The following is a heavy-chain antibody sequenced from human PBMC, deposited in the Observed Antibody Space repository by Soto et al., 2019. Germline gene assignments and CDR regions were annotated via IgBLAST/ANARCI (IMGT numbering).Heavy chain of an antibody. D-gene: IGHD3-3*01. J-gene: IGHJ6*02. Sequence: PGGSLRLSCAASAFTFRGYAMGWVRQAPGKGLEWVSTISGSDNRTYYADSVKGRFTISRDNSKNALYLQMNSQRAEDTAVYYCARIKDDLWSGMDGWGQGTTVTVSS. V-gene: IGHV3-23*01. CDR3: ARIKDDLWSGMDG. CDR1: AFTFRGYA. CDR2: ISGSDNRT.